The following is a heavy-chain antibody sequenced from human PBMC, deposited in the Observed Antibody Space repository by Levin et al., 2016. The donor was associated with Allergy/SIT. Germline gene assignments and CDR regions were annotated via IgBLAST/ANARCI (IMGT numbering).Heavy chain of an antibody. V-gene: IGHV4-34*01. CDR1: GGSFSGYY. CDR2: INHSGST. Sequence: GSLRLSCAVYGGSFSGYYWSWIRQPPGKGLEWIGEINHSGSTNYNPSLKSRVTISVDTSKNQFSLKLSSVAAADTAVYYCARGLITASGYGLDVWGQGTTVTVSS. CDR3: ARGLITASGYGLDV. J-gene: IGHJ6*02. D-gene: IGHD1-14*01.